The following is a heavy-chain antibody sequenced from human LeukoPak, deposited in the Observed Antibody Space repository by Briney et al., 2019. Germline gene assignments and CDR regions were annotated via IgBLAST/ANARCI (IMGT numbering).Heavy chain of an antibody. J-gene: IGHJ4*02. CDR2: IYHSGNT. CDR1: GDSISSSSYY. V-gene: IGHV4-39*07. CDR3: AKEGSFFSDSGGYPFDD. D-gene: IGHD3-22*01. Sequence: SETLSLTCTVSGDSISSSSYYWGWIRQPPGKGLEWIGSIYHSGNTYYNPSLKSRVTMSVDTSSNRFSLILNSVTAADTAVYFCAKEGSFFSDSGGYPFDDWGQGTLVTVSS.